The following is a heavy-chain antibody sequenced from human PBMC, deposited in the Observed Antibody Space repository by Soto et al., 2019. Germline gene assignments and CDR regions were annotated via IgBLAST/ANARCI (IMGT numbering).Heavy chain of an antibody. Sequence: EVQLVESGGALVQPGGSLRLSCAASGFTFSTYWMHWVRQAPGKGLLWVSRIKTDGTYATYADSVKGRFTISRDNAKNTLYLQMNSLRVEAASVYYCAAGCSGYYANWGQGTLVTVSS. V-gene: IGHV3-74*01. CDR3: AAGCSGYYAN. D-gene: IGHD3-22*01. J-gene: IGHJ4*02. CDR1: GFTFSTYW. CDR2: IKTDGTYA.